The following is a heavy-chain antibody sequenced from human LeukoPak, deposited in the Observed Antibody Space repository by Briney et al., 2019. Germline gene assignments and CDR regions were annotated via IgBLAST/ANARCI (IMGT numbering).Heavy chain of an antibody. J-gene: IGHJ4*02. CDR1: GFTFSSYG. D-gene: IGHD6-13*01. Sequence: PGGSLRLSCAASGFTFSSYGMHWVRQAPGKGLEWVAVISYDGSNKYYADSVKGRFTISRDNSKNTLYLQMNSLRAEDTGVYYCEKDEHMAAAAFDYWARGTLVTVSS. V-gene: IGHV3-30*18. CDR3: EKDEHMAAAAFDY. CDR2: ISYDGSNK.